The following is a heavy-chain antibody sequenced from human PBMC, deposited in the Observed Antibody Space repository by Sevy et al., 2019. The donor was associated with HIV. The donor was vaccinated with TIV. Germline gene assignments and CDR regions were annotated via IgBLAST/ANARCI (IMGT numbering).Heavy chain of an antibody. Sequence: GGSLGLSCAASGFTFSKYSMSWVRQPPGKGLEWVSTLSFGCGEINYADSVKGRFTISRYNSKSSVYLQMNNLRPEDTAVYYCAREGCTKPHDYWGQGTLVTVSS. J-gene: IGHJ4*02. V-gene: IGHV3-23*01. CDR3: AREGCTKPHDY. CDR1: GFTFSKYS. CDR2: LSFGCGEI. D-gene: IGHD2-8*01.